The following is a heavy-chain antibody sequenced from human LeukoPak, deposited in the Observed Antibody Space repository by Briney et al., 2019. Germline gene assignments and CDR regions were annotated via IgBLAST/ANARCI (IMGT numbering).Heavy chain of an antibody. V-gene: IGHV3-7*01. D-gene: IGHD2-15*01. CDR1: GFTFSSYW. CDR2: IKQDGSEK. CDR3: ARDRIVVVVALDAFDI. Sequence: PGGSLRLSCAATGFTFSSYWMSWGRQAPGKGLEWVANIKQDGSEKYYVDSVKGRFTISRDNAKNSLYLQMNSLRAEDTAVYYCARDRIVVVVALDAFDIWGQGTMVTVSS. J-gene: IGHJ3*02.